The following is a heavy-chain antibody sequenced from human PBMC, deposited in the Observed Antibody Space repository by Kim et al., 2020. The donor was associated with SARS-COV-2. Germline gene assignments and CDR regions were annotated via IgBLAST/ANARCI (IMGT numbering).Heavy chain of an antibody. J-gene: IGHJ4*02. V-gene: IGHV3-7*01. D-gene: IGHD3-10*01. CDR1: GFTFRSYS. CDR3: ARARGVDY. Sequence: GGSLRLSCAASGFTFRSYSMTWVRQAPGKGLEWVANINQDGSQKYYVDSVKGRFTISRDNAKNSLYLQMSSLRAEDTAVYYCARARGVDYWGPGTLVTVS. CDR2: INQDGSQK.